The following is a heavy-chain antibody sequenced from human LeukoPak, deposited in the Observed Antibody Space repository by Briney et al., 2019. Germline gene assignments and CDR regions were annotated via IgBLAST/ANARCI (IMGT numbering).Heavy chain of an antibody. CDR1: GGSISSSSYY. V-gene: IGHV4-39*07. Sequence: SETLSLTCTVSGGSISSSSYYWGWIRQPPGKGLEWIGSIYYSGSTYYNPSLKSRVTISVDRSKNQFSLKLSSVTAADTAVYYCARGGDFWSGYYPTGPWGQGTLVTVSS. CDR3: ARGGDFWSGYYPTGP. J-gene: IGHJ5*02. CDR2: IYYSGST. D-gene: IGHD3-3*01.